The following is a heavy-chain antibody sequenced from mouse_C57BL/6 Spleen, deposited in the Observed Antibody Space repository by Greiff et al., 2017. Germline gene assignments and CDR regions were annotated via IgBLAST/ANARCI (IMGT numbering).Heavy chain of an antibody. CDR2: INPSSGYT. V-gene: IGHV1-4*01. J-gene: IGHJ3*01. Sequence: VQLVESGAELARPGASVKMSCKASGYTFTSYTMHWVKQRPGQGLEWIGYINPSSGYTKYNQKFKDKATLTADKSSSTAYMQLSSLTSEDSAVYYGARAGHSNYAWFAYWGQGTLVTVSA. CDR1: GYTFTSYT. D-gene: IGHD2-5*01. CDR3: ARAGHSNYAWFAY.